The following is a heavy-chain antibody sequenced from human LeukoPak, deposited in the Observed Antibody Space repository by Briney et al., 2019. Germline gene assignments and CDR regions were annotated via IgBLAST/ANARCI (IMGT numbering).Heavy chain of an antibody. CDR3: YGANAEH. Sequence: GGSLRLSCAASGFTFSSYWMHWVRQAPGKGLVWVSGINTDGSYTSYADSVKGRFTISRDNAKHTLYLQMNSLRVEDTAVYYCYGANAEHWGQGTLVTVSS. J-gene: IGHJ1*01. CDR2: INTDGSYT. V-gene: IGHV3-74*01. D-gene: IGHD4-23*01. CDR1: GFTFSSYW.